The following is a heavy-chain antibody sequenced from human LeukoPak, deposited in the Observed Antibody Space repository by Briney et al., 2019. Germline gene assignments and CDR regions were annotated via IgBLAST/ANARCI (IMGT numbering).Heavy chain of an antibody. CDR1: AFTFSSNS. Sequence: GGSLRLSCAASAFTFSSNSMNWVRQAPGKGLEWVTYISSSSSTIYYADSVKGRFTISRDNAKNSLYLQLNSLRPEDTALYYCSTEPRSLLYWGHGTLVTVSS. V-gene: IGHV3-48*04. D-gene: IGHD4-17*01. J-gene: IGHJ4*01. CDR3: STEPRSLLY. CDR2: ISSSSSTI.